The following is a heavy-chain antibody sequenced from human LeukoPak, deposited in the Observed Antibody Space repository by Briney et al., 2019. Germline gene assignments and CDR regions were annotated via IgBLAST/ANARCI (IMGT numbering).Heavy chain of an antibody. CDR1: GFTFSSYS. D-gene: IGHD3-22*01. J-gene: IGHJ4*02. CDR2: IYSGGST. CDR3: ARDGLYDSSGYYFDY. Sequence: GGSLRLSCAASGFTFSSYSMNWVRQAPGKGLEWVSVIYSGGSTYYADSVKGRFTISRDNSKNTLYLQMNSLRAEDTAVYYCARDGLYDSSGYYFDYWGQGTLVTVSS. V-gene: IGHV3-53*01.